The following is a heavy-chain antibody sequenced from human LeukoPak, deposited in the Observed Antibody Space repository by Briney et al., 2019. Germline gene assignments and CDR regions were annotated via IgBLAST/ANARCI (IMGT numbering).Heavy chain of an antibody. D-gene: IGHD5-12*01. V-gene: IGHV4-30-4*07. CDR3: ARDSLVAPSWFDP. CDR2: IYYSGST. CDR1: GGSISSSSYS. Sequence: SETLSLTCTVSGGSISSSSYSWSWIRQPPGKGLEWIGYIYYSGSTYYNPSLKSRVTISVDTSKNQFSLKLSSVTAADTAVYYCARDSLVAPSWFDPWGQGTLVTVSS. J-gene: IGHJ5*02.